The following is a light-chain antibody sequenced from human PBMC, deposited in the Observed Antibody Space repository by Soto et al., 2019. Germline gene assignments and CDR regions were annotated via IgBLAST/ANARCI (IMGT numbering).Light chain of an antibody. V-gene: IGKV1-13*02. CDR2: DAS. Sequence: AIQLTQSPSSLSASVGDRVTITCRASQGVSLSIAWYQQTPGRAPKLLIYDASALASGVPSRFSASGSGTDIVLTISSLQPEDFATYFCQQFEIYPITFGQGTRLEI. J-gene: IGKJ5*01. CDR1: QGVSLS. CDR3: QQFEIYPIT.